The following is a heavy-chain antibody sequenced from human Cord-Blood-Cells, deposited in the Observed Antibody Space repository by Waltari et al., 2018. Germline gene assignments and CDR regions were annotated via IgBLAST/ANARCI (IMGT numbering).Heavy chain of an antibody. J-gene: IGHJ4*02. Sequence: QVQLQQSGPGLVKPSQTLSLTCAISGDSVPSNSAASTWIRQSLSRGLEWLGRTYYMSKWYNDYAVSVKSRITINPDTSKNQFSLQLNSVTPEDTAVYYCARVAGYSSGWYRGYFDYWGQGTLVTVSS. CDR1: GDSVPSNSAA. CDR3: ARVAGYSSGWYRGYFDY. CDR2: TYYMSKWYN. D-gene: IGHD6-19*01. V-gene: IGHV6-1*01.